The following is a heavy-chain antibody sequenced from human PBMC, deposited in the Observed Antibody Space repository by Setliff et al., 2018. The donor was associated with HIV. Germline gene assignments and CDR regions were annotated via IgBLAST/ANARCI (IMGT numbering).Heavy chain of an antibody. CDR2: INPYSGGT. V-gene: IGHV1-2*02. CDR1: GYMFIGYY. D-gene: IGHD1-26*01. J-gene: IGHJ4*02. CDR3: ARGPTVGAADY. Sequence: ASVKVSCKASGYMFIGYYIHWVRQAPGQGLEWMGWINPYSGGTNYAQEFQGSVTMTRDTSITTAYMELSRLISDDTAVYYCARGPTVGAADYWGQGTLVTVSS.